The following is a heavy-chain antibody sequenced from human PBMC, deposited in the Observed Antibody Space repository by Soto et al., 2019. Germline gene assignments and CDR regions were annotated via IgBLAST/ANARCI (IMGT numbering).Heavy chain of an antibody. CDR1: GGTFSSYA. Sequence: QVQLVQSGAEVKKPGSSVKVSCKASGGTFSSYAISWVRQAPGQRLEWMGGIIPIFGTANYAQKFQGRVTITADESTSTAYMELSSLRSEDTAVYYCAREKVVVVPAAIPSLDYGMDVWGQGTTVTVSS. CDR2: IIPIFGTA. V-gene: IGHV1-69*01. J-gene: IGHJ6*02. D-gene: IGHD2-2*01. CDR3: AREKVVVVPAAIPSLDYGMDV.